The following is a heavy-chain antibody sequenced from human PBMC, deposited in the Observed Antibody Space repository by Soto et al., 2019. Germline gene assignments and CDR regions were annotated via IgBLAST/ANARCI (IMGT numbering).Heavy chain of an antibody. CDR3: AKDGDSIGYYNFDY. CDR1: GFTFRSYG. Sequence: GGSLRHFCAASGFTFRSYGMIWVRQAPGKGLEWVACISGSYYSTYYADSVKGRFTISRDNSKNTLYLQMNSLRAEDSSVYYCAKDGDSIGYYNFDYWGQGT. V-gene: IGHV3-23*01. J-gene: IGHJ4*02. CDR2: ISGSYYST. D-gene: IGHD3-22*01.